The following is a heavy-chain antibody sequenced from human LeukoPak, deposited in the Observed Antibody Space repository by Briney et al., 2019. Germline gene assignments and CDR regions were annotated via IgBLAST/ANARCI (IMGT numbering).Heavy chain of an antibody. CDR1: GVSISSNLW. D-gene: IGHD3-16*01. CDR3: ARRRSLGGPIDY. J-gene: IGHJ4*02. V-gene: IGHV4-4*02. Sequence: PSETLSLTCAVSGVSISSNLWWTWVRQPPGKGLEWIAEIHHSGSINYNPSLKSRLTISLDTSTNHFSLSLSSVTAADTALYYCARRRSLGGPIDYWGQGTLVTVSS. CDR2: IHHSGSI.